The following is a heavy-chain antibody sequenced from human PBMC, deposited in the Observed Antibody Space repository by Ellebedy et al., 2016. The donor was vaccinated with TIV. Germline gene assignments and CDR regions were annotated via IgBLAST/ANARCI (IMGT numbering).Heavy chain of an antibody. J-gene: IGHJ4*02. V-gene: IGHV3-20*04. CDR1: GFTFDDYA. CDR2: INWNGDIT. CDR3: ARHSYGGNSGLDY. D-gene: IGHD4-23*01. Sequence: GESLKISCAASGFTFDDYAISWVRQVPGKGLEWLSDINWNGDITTYADAVRGRFTVSRDNAKNSLSVQINSLGAEDTALYFCARHSYGGNSGLDYWGRGILVTVSS.